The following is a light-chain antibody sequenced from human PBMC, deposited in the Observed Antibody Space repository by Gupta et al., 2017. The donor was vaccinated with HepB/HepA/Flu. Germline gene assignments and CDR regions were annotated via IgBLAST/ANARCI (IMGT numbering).Light chain of an antibody. CDR1: QSISSY. CDR3: HQSDSTPQT. J-gene: IGKJ1*01. Sequence: DIQMTQSPSSLSASVGDRVTITCRASQSISSYLNWYQQKPGKAPKLLIYAASSLQSGVPSRFSGSGSGTDFTLTISSLQPEDFATYYCHQSDSTPQTFGQGTKVEIK. CDR2: AAS. V-gene: IGKV1-39*01.